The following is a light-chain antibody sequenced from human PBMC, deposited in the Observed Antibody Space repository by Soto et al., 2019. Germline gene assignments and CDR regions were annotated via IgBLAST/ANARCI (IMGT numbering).Light chain of an antibody. CDR1: QGIDTS. J-gene: IGKJ3*01. Sequence: DIQMTQSPSTLSASVGDRVTITCRASQGIDTSLAWYQQKPGKAPNLLIYDGSTLASGVPPRFSGGGFGTEFTLNISSLQPDDSAIYYCQHYNTYSKAFGPGTKVDIK. CDR2: DGS. CDR3: QHYNTYSKA. V-gene: IGKV1-5*01.